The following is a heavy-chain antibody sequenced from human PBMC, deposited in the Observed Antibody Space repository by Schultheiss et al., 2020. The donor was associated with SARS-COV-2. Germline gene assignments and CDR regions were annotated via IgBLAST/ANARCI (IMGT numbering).Heavy chain of an antibody. CDR3: ARDHPFRAVTIDYYYGMDV. Sequence: GGSLRLSCAASGFTFSDYYMSWIRQAPGKGLEWVSHILSSGSYTNYADSVKGRFTISRDNAKNSLYLQMNSLRAEDTAVYYCARDHPFRAVTIDYYYGMDVWGQGTTVTVSS. V-gene: IGHV3-11*06. J-gene: IGHJ6*02. CDR2: ILSSGSYT. CDR1: GFTFSDYY. D-gene: IGHD4-17*01.